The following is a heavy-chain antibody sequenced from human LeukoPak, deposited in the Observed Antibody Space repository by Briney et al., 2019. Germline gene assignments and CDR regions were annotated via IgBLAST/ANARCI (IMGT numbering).Heavy chain of an antibody. D-gene: IGHD6-19*01. J-gene: IGHJ4*02. CDR1: GGSISSYY. CDR3: ARVRIAVAGFDY. CDR2: IYYSGST. Sequence: SETLSLTCTVSGGSISSYYWGWVRQPPGKGLEWIGFIYYSGSTNYNPSLKSRVTISVDTSKNQFSLRLSSVTAADTAVYYCARVRIAVAGFDYWGQGTLVTVSS. V-gene: IGHV4-59*01.